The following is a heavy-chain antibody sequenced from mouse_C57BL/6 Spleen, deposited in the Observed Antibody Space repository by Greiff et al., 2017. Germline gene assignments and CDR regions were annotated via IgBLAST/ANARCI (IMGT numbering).Heavy chain of an antibody. V-gene: IGHV1-69*01. J-gene: IGHJ4*01. CDR2: IDPSDSYT. CDR1: GYNFTSYW. CDR3: ASRDYAMDY. Sequence: VQLQQPGAELVMPGASVKLSCKASGYNFTSYWMHWVKQRPGQGLEWIGEIDPSDSYTNYNQKFKGKSTLTVDKSSSAAYMQLSSLTSEDSAVYYCASRDYAMDYWGQGTSVTVSS.